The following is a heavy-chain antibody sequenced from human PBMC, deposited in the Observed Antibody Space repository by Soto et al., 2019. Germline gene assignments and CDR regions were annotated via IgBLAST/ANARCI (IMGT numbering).Heavy chain of an antibody. Sequence: SETLSLTCTVSGGSMSSHYWTWLRQPPGKGLEWIGYISYSGSTYYNPSLKSRVSISADTSGNESSLKLSSVIAADTAVYYCARADPDASVGYWGQGTLVTVSS. CDR3: ARADPDASVGY. D-gene: IGHD3-16*01. CDR1: GGSMSSHY. CDR2: ISYSGST. V-gene: IGHV4-59*11. J-gene: IGHJ4*02.